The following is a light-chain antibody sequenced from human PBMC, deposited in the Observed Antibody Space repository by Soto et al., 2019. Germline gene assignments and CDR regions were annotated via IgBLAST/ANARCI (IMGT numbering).Light chain of an antibody. J-gene: IGLJ7*01. V-gene: IGLV2-8*01. Sequence: QSALTQPPSASGSPGQSVTISCTGTSSDVGGYNYVAWYQHHPGKAPKLMIYEVSKRPSGVPDRFSGSKSGNTASLTVSGLQPEDEADYYCSSYAGSNKIFGGGTQLTVL. CDR2: EVS. CDR1: SSDVGGYNY. CDR3: SSYAGSNKI.